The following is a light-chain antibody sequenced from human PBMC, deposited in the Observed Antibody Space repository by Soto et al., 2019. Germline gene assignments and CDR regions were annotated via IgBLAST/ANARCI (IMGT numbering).Light chain of an antibody. Sequence: DIQMTQSPSTLSASVGDRVTITCRASQSLGIWLAWHQQKPGKAPKLLIYDASTLKSGVPSRFSGSGSGTKFTLTISSPQPDDFATYYCQEYNSYSGTFGQGTKVDIK. CDR2: DAS. V-gene: IGKV1-5*01. CDR1: QSLGIW. CDR3: QEYNSYSGT. J-gene: IGKJ1*01.